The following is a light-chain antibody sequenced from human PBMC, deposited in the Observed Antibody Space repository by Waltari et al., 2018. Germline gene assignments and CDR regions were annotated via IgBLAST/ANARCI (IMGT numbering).Light chain of an antibody. V-gene: IGKV2D-29*01. CDR1: QSLLHSDGKTY. CDR2: EVS. Sequence: DIVMTQTPLSLSVTPAQPASISCMSSQSLLHSDGKTYLSWYLQKPGQPPHLLIFEVSNRLSGVPDRFRGSGSGTDFTLEISRVETEDVGAYYCLQTTQLPLTFGGGTKVEIK. J-gene: IGKJ4*01. CDR3: LQTTQLPLT.